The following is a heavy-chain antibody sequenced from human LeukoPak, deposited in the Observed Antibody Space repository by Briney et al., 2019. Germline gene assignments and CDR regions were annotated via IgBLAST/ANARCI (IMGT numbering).Heavy chain of an antibody. CDR2: IYYSGST. Sequence: SETLSLTCTVSGGSISSSSYYCGWIRHPPGQWLVWLGSIYYSGSTYYNPSLKSRVTISVDTSKNQFSLKLSSVTAADTAVYYCARHDYGGHDDLTPFDYWGQGTLVTVSS. V-gene: IGHV4-39*01. CDR1: GGSISSSSYY. J-gene: IGHJ4*02. CDR3: ARHDYGGHDDLTPFDY. D-gene: IGHD4-23*01.